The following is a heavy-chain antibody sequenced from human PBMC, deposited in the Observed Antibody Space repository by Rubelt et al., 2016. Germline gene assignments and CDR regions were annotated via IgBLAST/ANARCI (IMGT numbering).Heavy chain of an antibody. V-gene: IGHV4-34*01. Sequence: QVQLQQWGAGLLKPSETLSLTCAVYGGSFSGYYWSWIRQPPGKGLEWIGEINHSGSTNYNPSLKGRVTISVDTSKNQFSLKLSSVTAADTAVYYCARWLWFGEFQYYFDYWGQGTLVTVSS. CDR1: GGSFSGYY. D-gene: IGHD3-10*01. CDR2: INHSGST. J-gene: IGHJ4*02. CDR3: ARWLWFGEFQYYFDY.